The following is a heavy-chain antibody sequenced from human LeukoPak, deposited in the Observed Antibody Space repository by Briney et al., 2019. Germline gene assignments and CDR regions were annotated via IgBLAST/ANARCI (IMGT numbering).Heavy chain of an antibody. J-gene: IGHJ4*02. CDR2: INSDGIST. Sequence: PGGALRLSCAASRFTFSRYWMHWIGQAPGKGLVGVSRINSDGISTSYADSVKGRFTISRDNAKNTLYLQMNSLRAEDTAVYYCARDGNYYDSSGPADYWGQGTLVSVSS. D-gene: IGHD3-22*01. V-gene: IGHV3-74*01. CDR1: RFTFSRYW. CDR3: ARDGNYYDSSGPADY.